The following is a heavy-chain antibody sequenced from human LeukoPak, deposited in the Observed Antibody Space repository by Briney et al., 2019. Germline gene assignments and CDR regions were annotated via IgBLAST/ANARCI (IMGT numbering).Heavy chain of an antibody. CDR1: GYTFTGYY. CDR2: INPNSGGT. V-gene: IGHV1-2*02. J-gene: IGHJ4*02. D-gene: IGHD3-10*01. Sequence: ASVKVSRKASGYTFTGYYMHWVRQAPGQGLEWMGWINPNSGGTNYAQKFQGRVTMTRDTSISTAYMELSRLRSDDTAVYYCARGKYGSGSSRQSYWGQGTLVTVSS. CDR3: ARGKYGSGSSRQSY.